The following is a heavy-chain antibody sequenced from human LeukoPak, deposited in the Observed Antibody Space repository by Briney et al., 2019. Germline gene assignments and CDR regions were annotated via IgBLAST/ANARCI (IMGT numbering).Heavy chain of an antibody. CDR1: GGSISSYY. CDR2: IYYSGST. CDR3: AREALVYRTRFDP. V-gene: IGHV4-59*01. J-gene: IGHJ5*02. D-gene: IGHD3-16*02. Sequence: PSETLSLTCTVSGGSISSYYWRWIRQPPGKGLEWIGYIYYSGSTNYNPSLKSRVTISVDTSKNQFSLKLRSVTAADTAVYYCAREALVYRTRFDPWGQGTLVTVSS.